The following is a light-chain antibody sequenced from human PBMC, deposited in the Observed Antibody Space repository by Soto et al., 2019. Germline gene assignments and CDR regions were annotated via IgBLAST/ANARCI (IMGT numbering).Light chain of an antibody. J-gene: IGKJ2*01. CDR1: QSVSSRY. CDR3: QHYGASPRYT. V-gene: IGKV3-20*01. Sequence: EIVLTQSPGTLSLSPGERATLSCRASQSVSSRYLGWYQQKPGQAPRLLISGASYRAAGIPDRFSGGGSGTDFTLTISRLEPEDFAVYFCQHYGASPRYTFGQGTKLEIK. CDR2: GAS.